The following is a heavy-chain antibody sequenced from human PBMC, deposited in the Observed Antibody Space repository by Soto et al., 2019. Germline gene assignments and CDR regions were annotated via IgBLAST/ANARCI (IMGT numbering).Heavy chain of an antibody. J-gene: IGHJ6*02. D-gene: IGHD3-10*01. CDR1: GGSISSYY. CDR3: ARFYYGSGRSYYYGMDV. V-gene: IGHV4-59*01. Sequence: SETLSLTCTVSGGSISSYYWSWIRQPPGKGLEWIGYIYYSGSTNYNPSLKSRVTISVDTSKNQFSLKLSSVTAADTAVYYCARFYYGSGRSYYYGMDVWGQGTTVT. CDR2: IYYSGST.